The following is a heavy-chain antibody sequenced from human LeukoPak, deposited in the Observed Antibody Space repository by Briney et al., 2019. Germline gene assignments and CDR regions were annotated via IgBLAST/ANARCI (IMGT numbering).Heavy chain of an antibody. CDR1: GGSFSGYY. CDR2: INHSGST. D-gene: IGHD4-17*01. V-gene: IGHV4-34*01. Sequence: SETLSPTCAVYGGSFSGYYWSWIRQPPGKGLEWIGEINHSGSTNYNPSLKSRVTISVDTSKNQFSLKLSSVTAADTAVYYCARGRGSAVTTKYYFDYWGQGTLVTVSS. J-gene: IGHJ4*02. CDR3: ARGRGSAVTTKYYFDY.